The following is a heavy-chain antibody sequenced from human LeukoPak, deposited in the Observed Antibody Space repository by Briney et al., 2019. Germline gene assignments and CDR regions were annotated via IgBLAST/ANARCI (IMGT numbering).Heavy chain of an antibody. J-gene: IGHJ4*02. D-gene: IGHD6-19*01. Sequence: TGGSLRLSCAAPGFIFDNYAIHWVRQAPGKGLEWVSLISGDGGSTFYADSVRGRFTISRDNTRKSLSLQMSSLRSEDTALYYCARESETSGWYDYWGQGTLVTVS. CDR1: GFIFDNYA. CDR2: ISGDGGST. CDR3: ARESETSGWYDY. V-gene: IGHV3-43*02.